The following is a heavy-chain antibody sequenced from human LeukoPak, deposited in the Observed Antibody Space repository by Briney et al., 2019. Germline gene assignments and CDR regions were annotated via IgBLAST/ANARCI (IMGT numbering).Heavy chain of an antibody. Sequence: GGSLRLSCAASGFTFSSYSMNWVRQAPGKGLEWVSYISSSSSTMYYADSVKGRFTISRDNAKNSLYLQMNSLRAEDTAVYYCARESRPIVGATTGNYFDYWGQGTLVTVSS. V-gene: IGHV3-48*01. CDR2: ISSSSSTM. J-gene: IGHJ4*02. CDR3: ARESRPIVGATTGNYFDY. D-gene: IGHD1-26*01. CDR1: GFTFSSYS.